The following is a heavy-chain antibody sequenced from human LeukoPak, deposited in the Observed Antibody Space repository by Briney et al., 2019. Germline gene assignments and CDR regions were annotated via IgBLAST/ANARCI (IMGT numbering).Heavy chain of an antibody. Sequence: GESLKISCKGSGYSFTSYWIAWVRQMPGKGLEWMGIIYPGDSDTRYSPPFQGQVTISTDKSISTAYLQWSSLKASDTAMYYCARHPDEDDFWSGYLDYWGQGTLVTVSS. CDR1: GYSFTSYW. J-gene: IGHJ4*02. V-gene: IGHV5-51*01. D-gene: IGHD3-3*01. CDR2: IYPGDSDT. CDR3: ARHPDEDDFWSGYLDY.